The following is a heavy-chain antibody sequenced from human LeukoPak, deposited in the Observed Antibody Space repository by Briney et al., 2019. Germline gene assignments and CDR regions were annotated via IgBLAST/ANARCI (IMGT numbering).Heavy chain of an antibody. CDR1: GYTFTGYY. CDR2: INPNSGGT. Sequence: ASVKVSCKASGYTFTGYYMHWVRQAPGHGLEWMGWINPNSGGTNYAQKFQGRVTMTRDTSISTAYMELSRLRSDDTAVYYCARGDQLLSFYYYGMDVWGRGTTVTVSS. CDR3: ARGDQLLSFYYYGMDV. D-gene: IGHD2-2*01. V-gene: IGHV1-2*02. J-gene: IGHJ6*02.